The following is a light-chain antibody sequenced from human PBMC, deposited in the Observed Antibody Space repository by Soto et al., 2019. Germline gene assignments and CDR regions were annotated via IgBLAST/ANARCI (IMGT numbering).Light chain of an antibody. J-gene: IGKJ1*01. CDR2: GAS. CDR1: QSVSSSY. V-gene: IGKV3-20*01. Sequence: EIVLTQSPGTLSLSPGERATLSCRASQSVSSSYLAWYQQKPGQAPRLLIYGASSRATGIPDLFSGGGSGTDFTLTISRLEAEDFAVYYCQQYGSSPGTFGQGTKVEIK. CDR3: QQYGSSPGT.